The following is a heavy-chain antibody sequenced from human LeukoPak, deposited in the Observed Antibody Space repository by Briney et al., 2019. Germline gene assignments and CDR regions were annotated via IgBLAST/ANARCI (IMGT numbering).Heavy chain of an antibody. CDR3: ARAYSSSWYYF. Sequence: ASVKVSCKASGYTFTGYYMHWVRQAPGQGLEWMGWINPNSGSTNYAQKFQGRVTMTRDTSISTAYMELSRLRSEDTAVYYCARAYSSSWYYFWGQGTLVTVSS. CDR1: GYTFTGYY. D-gene: IGHD6-13*01. CDR2: INPNSGST. J-gene: IGHJ4*02. V-gene: IGHV1-2*02.